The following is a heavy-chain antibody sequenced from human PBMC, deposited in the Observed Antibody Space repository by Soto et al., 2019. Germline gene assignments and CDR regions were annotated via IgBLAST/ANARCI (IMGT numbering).Heavy chain of an antibody. J-gene: IGHJ5*02. CDR2: IYYSGST. CDR1: GGSISSGDYY. Sequence: QVQLQESGPGLVKPSQTLSLTCTVSGGSISSGDYYWSWIHQPPGKGLEWIGYIYYSGSTYYNPSLKSRVTISVDTSKNQFSLKLSSVTAADTAVYYCARRESGGYDYRWFDPWGQGTLVTVSS. V-gene: IGHV4-30-4*01. D-gene: IGHD5-12*01. CDR3: ARRESGGYDYRWFDP.